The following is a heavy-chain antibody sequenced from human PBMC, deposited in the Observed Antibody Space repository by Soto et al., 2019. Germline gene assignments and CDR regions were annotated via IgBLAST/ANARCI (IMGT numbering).Heavy chain of an antibody. D-gene: IGHD6-13*01. Sequence: GGSLRLSCAASGFTFSDYYMSWIRQAPGKGLEWVSYISSSGSTIYYADSVKGLFTISRDNAKNSLYLQMNSLRAEDTAVYYCASQVAAAGTGWFDPWGQGTMVTVSS. J-gene: IGHJ5*02. V-gene: IGHV3-11*01. CDR1: GFTFSDYY. CDR2: ISSSGSTI. CDR3: ASQVAAAGTGWFDP.